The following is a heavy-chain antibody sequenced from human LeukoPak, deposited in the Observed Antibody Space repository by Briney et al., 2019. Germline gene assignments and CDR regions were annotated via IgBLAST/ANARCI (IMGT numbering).Heavy chain of an antibody. V-gene: IGHV4-39*02. J-gene: IGHJ4*02. CDR2: IYYSGST. CDR3: ARDEANWGSNDY. D-gene: IGHD7-27*01. CDR1: GGSISSSSYY. Sequence: SETLSLTCTVSGGSISSSSYYWGWIRQPPGKGLEWIGSIYYSGSTYYNPSLKSRVTISVDTSKNQFSLKLSSVTAADTAVYYCARDEANWGSNDYWGQGTLVTVSS.